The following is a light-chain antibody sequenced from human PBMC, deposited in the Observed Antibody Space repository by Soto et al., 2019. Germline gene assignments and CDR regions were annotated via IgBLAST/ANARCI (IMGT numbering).Light chain of an antibody. CDR2: GAS. CDR1: QSVSSSY. CDR3: QQYGSSPLT. J-gene: IGKJ4*01. V-gene: IGKV3-20*01. Sequence: EIVLTQSPGTLSLSPGERATLSCRASQSVSSSYLAWYQQKPGQAPRLLIYGASSRATGIPDRFSGSRSGTDFTLTISRLETEDFAVYSCQQYGSSPLTFGGGTKVEIK.